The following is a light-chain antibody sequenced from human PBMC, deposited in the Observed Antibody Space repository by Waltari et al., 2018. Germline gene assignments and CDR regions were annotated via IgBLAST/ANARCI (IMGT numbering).Light chain of an antibody. CDR3: QQLHSYPHT. J-gene: IGKJ2*01. V-gene: IGKV1-9*01. Sequence: DIQLTQSPSFLSAVVGDRVTITCRASQDISIFLAWYQQTPGKAPKLLIFAASDLQSGVPSRFSGTGSGTEFTLTISSLRPEDFATYYCQQLHSYPHTFGQGTTLVIK. CDR2: AAS. CDR1: QDISIF.